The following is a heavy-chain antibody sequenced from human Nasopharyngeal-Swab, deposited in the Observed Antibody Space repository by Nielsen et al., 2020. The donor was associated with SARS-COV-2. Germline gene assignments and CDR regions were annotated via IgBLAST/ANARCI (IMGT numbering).Heavy chain of an antibody. J-gene: IGHJ4*02. V-gene: IGHV3-30*18. CDR2: ISYDGSNK. D-gene: IGHD1-26*01. Sequence: GGSLRLSCAASGFTFSSYGMHWVRQAPGKGLEWVAVISYDGSNKYYADSVKGRFTISRDNSKNTLYLQMNSLRAEDTAVYYCAKMGSYHDFFDYWGQGTLVTVSS. CDR3: AKMGSYHDFFDY. CDR1: GFTFSSYG.